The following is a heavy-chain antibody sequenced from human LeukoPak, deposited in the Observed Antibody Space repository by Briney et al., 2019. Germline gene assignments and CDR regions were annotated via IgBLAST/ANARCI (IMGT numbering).Heavy chain of an antibody. Sequence: PSETLSLTCAVYGGSFSGYYWSWIRQPPGKGLEWIGEINHSGSTNYNPSLKSRVTISVDTSKNQFSLKLSSVTAADTAVYYCARGHRHWFDPWGQGTLATVSS. CDR1: GGSFSGYY. CDR3: ARGHRHWFDP. V-gene: IGHV4-34*01. J-gene: IGHJ5*02. CDR2: INHSGST.